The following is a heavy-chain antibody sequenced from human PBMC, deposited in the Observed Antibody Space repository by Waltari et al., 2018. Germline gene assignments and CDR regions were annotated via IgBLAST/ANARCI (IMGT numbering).Heavy chain of an antibody. V-gene: IGHV1-8*01. Sequence: QVQLMQSGAEVKKPGASVKVSCKASGYTFPSYDINWVRQATGQGLEWLGWMNPNNGQTGYAQKFQGRVSLTRSTSISTAYMELSSLTSDDTAVYYCMRNVALTGDFDYWGQGTLVTVSS. CDR2: MNPNNGQT. CDR3: MRNVALTGDFDY. J-gene: IGHJ4*02. CDR1: GYTFPSYD. D-gene: IGHD7-27*01.